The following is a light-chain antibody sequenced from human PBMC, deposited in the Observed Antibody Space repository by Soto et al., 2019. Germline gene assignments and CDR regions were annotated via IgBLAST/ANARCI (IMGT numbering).Light chain of an antibody. Sequence: QSALTQPRSVSGSPGQSVTISCTGTSSDVGGYNYVSWYQQNPGKAPKLMIHDVTKRPSGVPDRFSGSKSGNTASLTISGLQAEDEADYYCCSYAGNYTYVFGTGTKATVL. CDR3: CSYAGNYTYV. V-gene: IGLV2-11*01. CDR2: DVT. CDR1: SSDVGGYNY. J-gene: IGLJ1*01.